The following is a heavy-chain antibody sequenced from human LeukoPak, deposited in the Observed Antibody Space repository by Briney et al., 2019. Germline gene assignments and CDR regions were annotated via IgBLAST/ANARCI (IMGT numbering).Heavy chain of an antibody. CDR3: ARVLSTYYYDSSGYEFDAFDI. J-gene: IGHJ3*02. Sequence: GGSLRLSCAASGFTFSSYWMHWVRQAPGKGLVWVSRINSDGSSTSYADSVKGRFTISRDNAKNTLYLQMNSLRAEDTAVYYCARVLSTYYYDSSGYEFDAFDIRGQGTMVTVSS. V-gene: IGHV3-74*01. CDR1: GFTFSSYW. D-gene: IGHD3-22*01. CDR2: INSDGSST.